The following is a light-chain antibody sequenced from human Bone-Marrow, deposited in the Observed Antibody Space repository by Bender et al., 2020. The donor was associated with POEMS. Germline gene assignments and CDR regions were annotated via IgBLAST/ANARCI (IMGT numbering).Light chain of an antibody. CDR2: DAN. J-gene: IGLJ2*01. V-gene: IGLV2-14*01. CDR3: SSYSSTSTPV. CDR1: SGDLGNYKY. Sequence: QFALTQPASVSGSPGQSITISCTGTSGDLGNYKYVCWYQQKSGKAPKLVIYDANTRPSVVSSRFSGSKSGNTASLPIAGLRAEDEADYYGSSYSSTSTPVFGGGPKLTVL.